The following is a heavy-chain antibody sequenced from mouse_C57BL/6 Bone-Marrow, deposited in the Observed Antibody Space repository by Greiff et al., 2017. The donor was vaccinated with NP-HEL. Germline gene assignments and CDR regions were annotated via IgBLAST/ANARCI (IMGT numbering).Heavy chain of an antibody. CDR1: DSEVFPIAY. V-gene: IGHV15-2*01. CDR3: AREGHYYGSSPYWYFDV. CDR2: ILPSIGRT. J-gene: IGHJ1*03. D-gene: IGHD1-1*01. Sequence: QVQLKESGSELRSPGSSVKLSCKDFDSEVFPIAYMSWVRQKPGHGFEWIGGILPSIGRTIYGEKFEDKATLDADTLSNTAYLELNSLTSEDSAIYYCAREGHYYGSSPYWYFDVWGTGTTVTVSS.